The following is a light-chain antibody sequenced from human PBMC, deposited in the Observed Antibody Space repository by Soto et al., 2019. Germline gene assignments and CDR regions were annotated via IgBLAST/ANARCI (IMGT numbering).Light chain of an antibody. V-gene: IGKV1-39*01. Sequence: DIQLTQSPSSLTASVGDSVTITCRASQRINNLLHWYQQKPGKAPKLLIHTASSLQTGVPSRFTGGGSGTDFSLTINSLQPEDFATCYCQQSSTTRWTFGQGTKVDIK. CDR2: TAS. CDR3: QQSSTTRWT. CDR1: QRINNL. J-gene: IGKJ1*01.